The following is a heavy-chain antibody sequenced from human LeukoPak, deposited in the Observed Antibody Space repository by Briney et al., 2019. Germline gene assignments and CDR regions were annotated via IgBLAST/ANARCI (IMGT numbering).Heavy chain of an antibody. CDR1: GYTFTGYY. V-gene: IGHV1-2*04. Sequence: ASVKVSCKASGYTFTGYYMHWVRQAPGQGLEWMGWINPNSGGTNYAQKFQGWVTMTRDTSISTAYMGLSRLRSDDTAVYYCARGYCTNGVCYGYFDYWGQGTLVTVSS. CDR2: INPNSGGT. D-gene: IGHD2-8*01. J-gene: IGHJ4*02. CDR3: ARGYCTNGVCYGYFDY.